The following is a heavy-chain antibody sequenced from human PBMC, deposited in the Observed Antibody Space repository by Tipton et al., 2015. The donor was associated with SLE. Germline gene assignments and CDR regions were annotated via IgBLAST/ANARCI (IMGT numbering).Heavy chain of an antibody. D-gene: IGHD1-26*01. CDR3: TTWGGSYYVGPRLTFRYFDY. Sequence: SLRLSCAASGFTFSSYSMNWVRQAPGKGLEWVGRIKSKTDGGATDYAAPVKGRFTISRDDSKNTLYLQMNSLKTEDTAVYYCTTWGGSYYVGPRLTFRYFDYWGQGTLVTVSS. J-gene: IGHJ4*02. CDR1: GFTFSSYS. CDR2: IKSKTDGGAT. V-gene: IGHV3-15*01.